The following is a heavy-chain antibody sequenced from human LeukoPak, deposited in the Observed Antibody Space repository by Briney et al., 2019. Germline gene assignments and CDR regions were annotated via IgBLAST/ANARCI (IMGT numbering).Heavy chain of an antibody. CDR3: ARDPGGPAAIPTYYFDY. V-gene: IGHV1-46*01. D-gene: IGHD2-2*02. Sequence: GASVKVSCKASGYTFTSYYMHWVRQAPGQGLEWMGMINPSGGSTSYAQRFQGRVTMTRDASTSTVYMELSSLRSEDTAVYYCARDPGGPAAIPTYYFDYWGQGTLVTVSS. CDR1: GYTFTSYY. CDR2: INPSGGST. J-gene: IGHJ4*02.